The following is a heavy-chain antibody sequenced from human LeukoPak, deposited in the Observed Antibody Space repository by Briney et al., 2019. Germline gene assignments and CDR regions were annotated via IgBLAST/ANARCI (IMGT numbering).Heavy chain of an antibody. D-gene: IGHD3-22*01. Sequence: GGSLRLSCTASGFAFYNYDMSWVRQAPGKGLEWVSAISGSGGSTYYADSVKGRFTISRDNSKNTLYLQMNSLRAEDTAVYYCAKPPVPKYYYDSSGYFDYWGQGTLVTVSS. CDR3: AKPPVPKYYYDSSGYFDY. J-gene: IGHJ4*02. V-gene: IGHV3-23*01. CDR2: ISGSGGST. CDR1: GFAFYNYD.